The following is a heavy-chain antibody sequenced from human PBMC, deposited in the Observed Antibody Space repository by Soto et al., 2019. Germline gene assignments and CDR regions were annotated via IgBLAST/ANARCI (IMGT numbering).Heavy chain of an antibody. D-gene: IGHD3-22*01. V-gene: IGHV4-31*03. Sequence: PSETLSLTCTVSGGSISSGGYYWSWIRQHPGKGLEWIGYIYYSGSTYYNPSLKSRVTISVDTSKNQFSLKLSSVTAADTAVYYCARGDYYDSSGYDYWGQGTLVTVSS. CDR3: ARGDYYDSSGYDY. CDR1: GGSISSGGYY. CDR2: IYYSGST. J-gene: IGHJ4*02.